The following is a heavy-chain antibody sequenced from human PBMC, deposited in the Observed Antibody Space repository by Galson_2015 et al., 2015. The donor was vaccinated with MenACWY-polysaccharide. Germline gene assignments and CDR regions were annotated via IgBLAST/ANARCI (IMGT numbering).Heavy chain of an antibody. CDR2: IKQDGSET. J-gene: IGHJ6*02. CDR1: GFTFSSSW. V-gene: IGHV3-7*01. Sequence: SLRLSCAASGFTFSSSWMNWVRQAPGKGLEWVAKIKQDGSETYYVDSVKGRFTISRDNAENSLYLQMSSLRAEDTAVYYCARGYYGMDVWGQGTTVTVSS. CDR3: ARGYYGMDV.